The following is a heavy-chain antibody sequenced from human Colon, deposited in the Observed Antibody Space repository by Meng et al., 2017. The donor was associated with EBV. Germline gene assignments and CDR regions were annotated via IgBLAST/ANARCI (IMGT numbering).Heavy chain of an antibody. J-gene: IGHJ5*02. CDR2: IYYAGPS. V-gene: IGHV4-39*01. Sequence: SDPASLQPPQPLAPACQVLAASIISILNYVGWIRHPTGKRLKGIGSIYYAGPSYSHPSLRTHVTMSMNTSKSQVSLKLSSVTAADTAVYYCAKSDWNDLNYFDPWGQGTLVTVSS. CDR1: AASIISILNY. D-gene: IGHD1-1*01. CDR3: AKSDWNDLNYFDP.